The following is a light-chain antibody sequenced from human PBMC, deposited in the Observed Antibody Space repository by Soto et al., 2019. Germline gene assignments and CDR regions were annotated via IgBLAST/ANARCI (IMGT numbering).Light chain of an antibody. CDR1: QSVDSKY. CDR3: QQYNNYPRT. V-gene: IGKV3-20*01. CDR2: AAS. J-gene: IGKJ1*01. Sequence: EIVFTQSPGTLSFSPGERATLSCRASQSVDSKYLAWYQQKPGQAPRILIFAASSRATGIPDRFSGSGSGTEFTLAISSLQPDDFATYYCQQYNNYPRTFGQGTKVDI.